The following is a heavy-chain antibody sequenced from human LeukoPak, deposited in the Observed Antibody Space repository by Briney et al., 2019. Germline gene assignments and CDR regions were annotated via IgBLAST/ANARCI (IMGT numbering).Heavy chain of an antibody. J-gene: IGHJ4*02. CDR2: ISYDGSNK. D-gene: IGHD2-2*02. CDR3: ARDQRSGYCSSTSCYTGDY. Sequence: PGGSLRLSCAASGFTFSSYAMHWVRQAPGKGLEWVAVISYDGSNKYYADSEKGRFTISRDNSKNMLYLQMNSLRAEDTAVYYCARDQRSGYCSSTSCYTGDYWGQGTLVTVSS. CDR1: GFTFSSYA. V-gene: IGHV3-30-3*01.